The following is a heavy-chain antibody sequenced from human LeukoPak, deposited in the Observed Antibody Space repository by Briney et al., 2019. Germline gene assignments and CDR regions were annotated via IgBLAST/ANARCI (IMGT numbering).Heavy chain of an antibody. J-gene: IGHJ4*02. D-gene: IGHD3-3*01. CDR3: ARVPARNDFWSGYSGYFDY. V-gene: IGHV1-18*01. CDR2: IRADNGNT. Sequence: ASVEVSCKASGYIFSNYGFSWVRQAPGQGLEWMGWIRADNGNTNYAQKVQGRVTMTTDASTSTAYMQLWGLTSDDTAVYYCARVPARNDFWSGYSGYFDYWGQGTLVTVSS. CDR1: GYIFSNYG.